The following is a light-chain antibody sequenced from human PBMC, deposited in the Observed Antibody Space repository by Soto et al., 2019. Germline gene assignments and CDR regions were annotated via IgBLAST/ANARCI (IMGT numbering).Light chain of an antibody. V-gene: IGKV1-27*01. J-gene: IGKJ3*01. CDR1: QGIRNF. CDR3: QKYSSVPV. Sequence: DIQMTQSPTSLSASVGDRVTITCRASQGIRNFVAWYQQKPGKAPKLLIYAASTLQSGVPSRFSGSGSRTDLTLTINSLQPEDVATYSCQKYSSVPVFGPGTKVEIK. CDR2: AAS.